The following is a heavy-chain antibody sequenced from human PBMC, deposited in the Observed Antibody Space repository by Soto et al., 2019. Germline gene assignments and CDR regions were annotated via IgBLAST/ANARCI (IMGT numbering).Heavy chain of an antibody. V-gene: IGHV1-18*01. CDR2: ISAYNGNT. CDR3: ARDSQGGYEFDY. Sequence: QVQLVQCGAEVKKPGASVKVSCKASGYTFTSYGISWVRQAPGQGLEWMGWISAYNGNTNYAQKLQGRVTMTTDCSTSIAYTELRSLRSDDTAVYYCARDSQGGYEFDYWGQGTLVTVSS. CDR1: GYTFTSYG. J-gene: IGHJ4*02. D-gene: IGHD5-12*01.